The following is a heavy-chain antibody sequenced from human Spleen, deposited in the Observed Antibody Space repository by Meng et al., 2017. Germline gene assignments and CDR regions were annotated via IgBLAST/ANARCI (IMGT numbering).Heavy chain of an antibody. J-gene: IGHJ5*02. CDR1: GGSFSDYY. D-gene: IGHD2-8*02. CDR3: ARINRRSLTGFDP. CDR2: IYYSGST. Sequence: QVQLQQWGAGLLKPSETLSLTCVVSGGSFSDYYWSWIRQPPGKGLEWIGYIYYSGSTYYNPSLKSRVTISVDTSKNQFSLKLSSVTAADTAVYYCARINRRSLTGFDPWGQGTLVTVSS. V-gene: IGHV4-59*06.